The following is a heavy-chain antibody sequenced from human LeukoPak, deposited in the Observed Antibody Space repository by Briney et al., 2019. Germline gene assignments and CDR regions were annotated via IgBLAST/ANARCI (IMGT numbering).Heavy chain of an antibody. CDR1: GGSISSYY. D-gene: IGHD6-13*01. CDR3: ARVGSSSQLDAFDI. CDR2: IYYSGST. Sequence: SETLSLTCTVSGGSISSYYWSWIRQPPGKGLEWIGYIYYSGSTNYNPSLKSRVTISVDTSKNQFSLKLSSVAAADTAVYYCARVGSSSQLDAFDIWGQGTMVTVSS. V-gene: IGHV4-59*01. J-gene: IGHJ3*02.